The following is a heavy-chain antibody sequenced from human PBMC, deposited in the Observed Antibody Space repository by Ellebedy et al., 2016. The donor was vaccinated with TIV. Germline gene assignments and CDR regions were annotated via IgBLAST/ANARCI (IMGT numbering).Heavy chain of an antibody. V-gene: IGHV6-1*01. D-gene: IGHD6-19*01. J-gene: IGHJ6*02. CDR3: ARDSYSSARYHHYYYGMDV. Sequence: SQTLSLTCAISGDSVSSNSAAWNWIRQSPSRGLEWLGRTYYRSKWYNDYAVSVKSRITINPDTSKNQFSLQLNSVTPEDTAVYYCARDSYSSARYHHYYYGMDVWGQGTTVTVSS. CDR2: TYYRSKWYN. CDR1: GDSVSSNSAA.